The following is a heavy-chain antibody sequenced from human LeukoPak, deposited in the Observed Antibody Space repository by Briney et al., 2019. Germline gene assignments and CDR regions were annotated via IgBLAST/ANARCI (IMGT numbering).Heavy chain of an antibody. J-gene: IGHJ4*02. Sequence: PSETLSLTCTVPGGSISSSSHYWGWIRQPPGKGLEWIGSIYYSGSTYYNPSLKSRVTISVDTSKNQFSLKLSSVTAADTAVYYCARHPPSFWSGYYGFDYWGQGTLVTVSS. D-gene: IGHD3-3*01. CDR1: GGSISSSSHY. CDR3: ARHPPSFWSGYYGFDY. CDR2: IYYSGST. V-gene: IGHV4-39*01.